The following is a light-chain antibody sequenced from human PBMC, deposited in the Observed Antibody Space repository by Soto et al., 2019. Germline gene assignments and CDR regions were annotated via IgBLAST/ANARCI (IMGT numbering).Light chain of an antibody. V-gene: IGKV1-39*01. CDR3: QQSYSTRWT. CDR2: AAS. Sequence: DIQLTPSPSSLSASVGDRVTITCRASQSISSYLNWYQQKQEKAPKLLIYAASSLQSGVPSRFRGSGSGTGFTLTIRSLQPEDFATCYCQQSYSTRWTCGQGTKVEIK. J-gene: IGKJ1*01. CDR1: QSISSY.